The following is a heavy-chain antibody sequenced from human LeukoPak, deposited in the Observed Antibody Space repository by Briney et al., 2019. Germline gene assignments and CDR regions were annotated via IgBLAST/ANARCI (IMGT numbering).Heavy chain of an antibody. Sequence: PSETLSLTCTVSGGSISSSSYYWGWIRQPPGKGLEWIGSIYYSGSTYYNPSLKSRVTISVDTSKNQFSLKLSSVTAADTAVYYCARYSSGWYEYYFDYWGQGTLVTVSS. CDR1: GGSISSSSYY. CDR2: IYYSGST. CDR3: ARYSSGWYEYYFDY. D-gene: IGHD6-19*01. V-gene: IGHV4-39*01. J-gene: IGHJ4*02.